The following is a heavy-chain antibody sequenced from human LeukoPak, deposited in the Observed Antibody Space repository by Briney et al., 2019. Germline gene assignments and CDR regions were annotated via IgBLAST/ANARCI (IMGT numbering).Heavy chain of an antibody. V-gene: IGHV3-7*01. CDR3: AREGCSGGSCYYLDY. Sequence: GGSLRLSCAASGFTFSSYWMSWVRQAPGKGLEWVANIKQDGSEKYYVDSVKGRFTISRDNAKNSLYLQMNSLRAEDTAVYYCAREGCSGGSCYYLDYWGQGTLVTVSS. D-gene: IGHD2-15*01. CDR1: GFTFSSYW. J-gene: IGHJ4*02. CDR2: IKQDGSEK.